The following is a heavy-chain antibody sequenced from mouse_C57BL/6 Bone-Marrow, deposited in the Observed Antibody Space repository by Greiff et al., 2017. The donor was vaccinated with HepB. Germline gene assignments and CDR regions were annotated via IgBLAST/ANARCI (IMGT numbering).Heavy chain of an antibody. J-gene: IGHJ2*01. V-gene: IGHV3-6*01. Sequence: EVQLVESGPGLVKPSQSLSLTCSVTGYSITSGYYWNWIRQFPGNKLEWMGYISYDGSNNYNPSLKNRISITRDTSKNQFFLKLNSVTTEDTATYYCAVYYGNSFDYWGQGTTLTVSS. CDR3: AVYYGNSFDY. CDR1: GYSITSGYY. D-gene: IGHD2-1*01. CDR2: ISYDGSN.